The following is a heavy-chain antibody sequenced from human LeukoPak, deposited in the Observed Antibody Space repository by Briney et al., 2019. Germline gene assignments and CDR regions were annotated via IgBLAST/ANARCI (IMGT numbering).Heavy chain of an antibody. D-gene: IGHD3-16*01. CDR3: ATQRGSYLWGTDFDY. J-gene: IGHJ4*02. CDR2: IHPNSGDT. V-gene: IGHV1-2*02. CDR1: LYTFTGYY. Sequence: AVHVSCNATLYTFTGYYSHSLRQPPHPRLHSIGWIHPNSGDTKYAQKFPGRFTMTRATSISTAYMELSRLRSDDTAVYSCATQRGSYLWGTDFDYWGQGTLVTVSS.